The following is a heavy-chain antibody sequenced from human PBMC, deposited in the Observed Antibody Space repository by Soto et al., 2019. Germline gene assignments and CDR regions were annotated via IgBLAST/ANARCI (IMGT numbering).Heavy chain of an antibody. CDR1: GFSISSGYY. V-gene: IGHV4-38-2*01. J-gene: IGHJ4*02. D-gene: IGHD3-22*01. Sequence: SETLSLTCAVSGFSISSGYYWGWIRQPPGKGLEWIGSSHHSGSTYYNPSLKSRVTISIDTSKNSFSLKLNSVTAADTAVHYCARAPYYYDTSGYYYAHFDCWGQGTLVTVSS. CDR2: SHHSGST. CDR3: ARAPYYYDTSGYYYAHFDC.